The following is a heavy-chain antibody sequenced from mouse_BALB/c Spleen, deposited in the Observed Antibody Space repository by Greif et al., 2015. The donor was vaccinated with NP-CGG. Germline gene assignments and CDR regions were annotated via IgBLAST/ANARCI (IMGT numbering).Heavy chain of an antibody. V-gene: IGHV2-5*01. J-gene: IGHJ4*01. CDR1: GFSLTSYG. CDR3: AKIGYDERDPYYAMDY. CDR2: IWRGGST. D-gene: IGHD2-14*01. Sequence: QVQLQQPGPGLVQPSQSLSITCTVSGFSLTSYGVHWVRQSPGKGLEWLGVIWRGGSTDYNAAFMSRLSITKDNSKSQVFFKMNSLQADDTAIYYCAKIGYDERDPYYAMDYWGQGTSVTVSS.